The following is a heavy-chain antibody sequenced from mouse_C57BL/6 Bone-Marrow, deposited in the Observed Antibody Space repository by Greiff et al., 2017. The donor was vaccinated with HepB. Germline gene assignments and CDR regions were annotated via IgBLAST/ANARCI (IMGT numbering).Heavy chain of an antibody. CDR1: GYTFTSYW. V-gene: IGHV1-50*01. CDR3: AREGGGGGLDY. J-gene: IGHJ2*01. CDR2: IDPSDSYT. Sequence: VQLQQPGAELVKPGASVKLSCKASGYTFTSYWMQWVKQRPGQGLEWIGEIDPSDSYTNYNQKFKGKATLTVDTSSSTAYMQLSSLTSEDSAVYDCAREGGGGGLDYWGQGTTLTVSS.